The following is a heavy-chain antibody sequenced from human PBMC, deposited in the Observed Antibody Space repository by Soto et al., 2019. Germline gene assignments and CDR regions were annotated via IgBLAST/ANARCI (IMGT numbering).Heavy chain of an antibody. D-gene: IGHD3-10*01. CDR1: GFTFSSYS. Sequence: EVQLVESGGGLVKPGGSLRLSCAASGFTFSSYSMNWVRQAPGKGLEWVSSISSSSSYIYYADSVKGRFTISRDNAKNSLYLQMNSLRAEDTAVYYCARDQEGVRPGGQNYYYGMDVWGQGTTVTVSS. CDR3: ARDQEGVRPGGQNYYYGMDV. J-gene: IGHJ6*02. V-gene: IGHV3-21*01. CDR2: ISSSSSYI.